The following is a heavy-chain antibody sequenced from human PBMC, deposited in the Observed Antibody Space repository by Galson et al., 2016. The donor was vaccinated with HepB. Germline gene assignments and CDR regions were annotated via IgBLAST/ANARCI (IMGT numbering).Heavy chain of an antibody. CDR2: ISTYKGKT. D-gene: IGHD2-2*01. CDR3: ARVPSTYCSGTSCLFDT. V-gene: IGHV1-18*01. CDR1: GYTFNTYD. Sequence: SVKVSCKASGYTFNTYDISWVRQAPGQGLEWMGIISTYKGKTNYAQDFQGRVTVTTDTSTSTAYMELGSLRSDDTAVYYCARVPSTYCSGTSCLFDTWGQGTLVTVSA. J-gene: IGHJ5*02.